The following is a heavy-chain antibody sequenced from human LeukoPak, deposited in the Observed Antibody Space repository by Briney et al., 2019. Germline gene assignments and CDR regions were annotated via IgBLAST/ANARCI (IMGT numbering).Heavy chain of an antibody. V-gene: IGHV3-23*01. D-gene: IGHD6-19*01. CDR1: GFTFSSYA. Sequence: GGSLRLSCAASGFTFSSYAMSWVRQAPGKGLEWVSAISGSGGSTYYADSVKGRFTISRDNSKNTLYLQMNGLRAEDTAVYYCAKDRSSGWYNNNAFDIWGQGTMVIVSS. J-gene: IGHJ3*02. CDR2: ISGSGGST. CDR3: AKDRSSGWYNNNAFDI.